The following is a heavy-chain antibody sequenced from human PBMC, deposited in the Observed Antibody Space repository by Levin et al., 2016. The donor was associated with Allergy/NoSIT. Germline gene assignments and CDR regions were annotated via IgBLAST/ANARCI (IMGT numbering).Heavy chain of an antibody. CDR2: TYYRSKWYN. D-gene: IGHD3-10*01. V-gene: IGHV6-1*01. CDR1: GDSVASNSGA. CDR3: ARGDYGSGSYYTLEAFDI. J-gene: IGHJ3*02. Sequence: SETLSLTCAISGDSVASNSGAWNWIRQSPSRGLEWLGRTYYRSKWYNHYAVSVKSRININPDTSKNQFSLQLNSVTPEDTAVYYCARGDYGSGSYYTLEAFDIWGQGTRVTVSS.